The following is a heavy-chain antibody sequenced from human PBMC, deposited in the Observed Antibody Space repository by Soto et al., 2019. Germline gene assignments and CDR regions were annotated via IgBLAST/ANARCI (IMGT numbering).Heavy chain of an antibody. CDR1: GFSFNNHA. CDR3: AKDRLMLTMVVVGAFDF. D-gene: IGHD3-22*01. Sequence: VQLLESGGGLVQPGGSLRLSCAASGFSFNNHAMTWVRQAPGKGLEWVSGISGSGSTTHYADSVKGRFIISRDNSKDTLYLQMNSLRPEDTAVYYCAKDRLMLTMVVVGAFDFWGLGTMVTVSS. CDR2: ISGSGSTT. J-gene: IGHJ3*01. V-gene: IGHV3-23*01.